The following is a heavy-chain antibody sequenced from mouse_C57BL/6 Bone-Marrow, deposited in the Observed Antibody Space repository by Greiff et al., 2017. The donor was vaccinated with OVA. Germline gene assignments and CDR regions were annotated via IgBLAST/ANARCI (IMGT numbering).Heavy chain of an antibody. Sequence: EVQLQQSGPELVKPGASVKISCKASGYTFTDYHMNWVKQSHGKSLEWIGDINPNNGGNSYNQKFKGKATLTVEKYTSTAYMENRSMRSEDSAVEYCARRVYAYWGQGTLVTVSA. CDR2: INPNNGGN. J-gene: IGHJ3*01. V-gene: IGHV1-26*01. CDR3: ARRVYAY. CDR1: GYTFTDYH.